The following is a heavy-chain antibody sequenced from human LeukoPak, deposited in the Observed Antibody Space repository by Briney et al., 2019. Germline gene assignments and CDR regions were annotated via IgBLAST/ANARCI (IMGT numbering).Heavy chain of an antibody. CDR2: ISMSSTYI. Sequence: SGGSLRLSCAASGFTFSNYNMNWVRQAPGKGLEWVSSISMSSTYIYYAESVRGRFTISRDNAKNSLYLQMNSLRADDMAVYYCARGGPHDYSDYCFDYWGQGTLVTVSS. CDR1: GFTFSNYN. J-gene: IGHJ4*02. D-gene: IGHD4-11*01. V-gene: IGHV3-21*01. CDR3: ARGGPHDYSDYCFDY.